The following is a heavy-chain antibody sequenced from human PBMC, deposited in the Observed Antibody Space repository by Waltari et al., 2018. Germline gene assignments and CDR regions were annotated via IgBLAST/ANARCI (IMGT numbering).Heavy chain of an antibody. J-gene: IGHJ6*02. V-gene: IGHV3-30*01. Sequence: QVQLVESGGGVVQPGRSLRLSCAASGFTFSSYAMHWVRQAPGKGLEWVAVISYDGSNKYYADSVKCRFTISRDNSKNTLYLQMNSLRAEDTAVYYCARSEWLEYYYGMDVWGQGTTVTVSS. D-gene: IGHD3-3*01. CDR1: GFTFSSYA. CDR2: ISYDGSNK. CDR3: ARSEWLEYYYGMDV.